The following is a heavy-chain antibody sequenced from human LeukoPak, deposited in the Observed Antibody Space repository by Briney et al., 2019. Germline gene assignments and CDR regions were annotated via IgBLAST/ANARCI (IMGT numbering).Heavy chain of an antibody. D-gene: IGHD3-10*02. CDR2: ISSSGSTI. V-gene: IGHV3-48*03. CDR3: AELGITMIGGV. CDR1: GFTFDDYG. J-gene: IGHJ6*04. Sequence: GGPLTLSCAASGFTFDDYGMSWVRHAPGKGLEWVSYISSSGSTIYYADSVKRRFTISRDNAKNSLYLQMNSLRAEDTAVYYCAELGITMIGGVWGKGTTVTISS.